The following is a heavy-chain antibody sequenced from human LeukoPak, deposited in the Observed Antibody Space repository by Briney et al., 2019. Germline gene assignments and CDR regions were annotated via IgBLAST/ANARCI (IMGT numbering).Heavy chain of an antibody. CDR3: AKDPYAGDNFPEYLQQ. J-gene: IGHJ1*01. V-gene: IGHV3-23*01. D-gene: IGHD2-2*01. CDR1: GLTFSTNG. Sequence: GGSLRLPCAASGLTFSTNGMTWVRQAPGKGLEWVSSISGSGGRTYYADSVKGRFTISRDNSKNTLWLHMYSLRAEDTAVYYCAKDPYAGDNFPEYLQQWGQGTLVTVSS. CDR2: ISGSGGRT.